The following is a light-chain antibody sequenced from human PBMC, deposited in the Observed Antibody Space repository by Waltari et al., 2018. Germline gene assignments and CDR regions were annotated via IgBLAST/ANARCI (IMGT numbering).Light chain of an antibody. CDR3: QQTYSTPRT. CDR1: LSIGTY. CDR2: AAS. V-gene: IGKV1-39*01. Sequence: DIQMTPSPSSLSASVGDRVTISRRASLSIGTYLNWFQQKAGEAPKLLISAASSLQPGVPSRFSGGGSGTDFTLIIASLQPDDLASYYCQQTYSTPRTFGQGTKLEI. J-gene: IGKJ2*01.